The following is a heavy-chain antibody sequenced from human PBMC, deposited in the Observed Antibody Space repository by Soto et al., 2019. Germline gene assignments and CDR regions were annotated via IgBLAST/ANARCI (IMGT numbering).Heavy chain of an antibody. CDR1: GGSFSGYY. CDR3: ARALLLRYFDY. V-gene: IGHV4-34*01. J-gene: IGHJ4*02. Sequence: SETLSLTCAVYGGSFSGYYWSWIRQPPGKGLEWIGEINHSGSTNYNPSLKSRVTISVDTSKNQFSLKLSSVTAADTAVYYWARALLLRYFDYWGQGTLVTVSS. D-gene: IGHD3-9*01. CDR2: INHSGST.